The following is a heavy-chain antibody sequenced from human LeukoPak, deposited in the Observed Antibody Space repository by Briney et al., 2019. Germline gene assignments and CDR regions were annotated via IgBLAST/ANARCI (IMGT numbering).Heavy chain of an antibody. CDR2: IDKHGSGK. Sequence: PGGSLRLSCVASGFTFSTSWVTWVRQAPGKGLEWVANIDKHGSGKYYVDSVKGRFAISRDYASNSVFLQMDSLRAEDTSVYYCARDAGWGYYDLWGQGTPVTVS. J-gene: IGHJ4*02. CDR1: GFTFSTSW. D-gene: IGHD1-26*01. V-gene: IGHV3-7*01. CDR3: ARDAGWGYYDL.